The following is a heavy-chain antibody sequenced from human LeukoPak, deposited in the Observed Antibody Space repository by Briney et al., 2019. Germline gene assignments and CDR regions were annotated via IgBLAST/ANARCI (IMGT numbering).Heavy chain of an antibody. V-gene: IGHV1-58*01. CDR3: AADLSNPRMGASYLDS. CDR2: IIVRSGAT. CDR1: GFTSTNFA. J-gene: IGHJ4*02. Sequence: RASVKVSCKASGFTSTNFAVQWVRQARGQRLEWIGWIIVRSGATKCAQDFQERVTITRDLSTSTLYMELRSLTSEDTAVYYCAADLSNPRMGASYLDSWGQGTLVTVSS. D-gene: IGHD3-16*01.